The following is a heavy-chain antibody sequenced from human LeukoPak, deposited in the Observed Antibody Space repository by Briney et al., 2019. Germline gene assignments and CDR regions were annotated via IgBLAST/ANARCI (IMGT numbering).Heavy chain of an antibody. J-gene: IGHJ4*02. Sequence: PGGSLRPPCAASGFTFISYSMNWVRQAPGKGLEWVSSISSSSSYIYYADSVKGRFTISRDNAKNSLYLQMNSLRAEDTAVYYCARDYYDSSGYCEFDYWGQGTLVTVSS. CDR2: ISSSSSYI. CDR1: GFTFISYS. CDR3: ARDYYDSSGYCEFDY. V-gene: IGHV3-21*01. D-gene: IGHD3-22*01.